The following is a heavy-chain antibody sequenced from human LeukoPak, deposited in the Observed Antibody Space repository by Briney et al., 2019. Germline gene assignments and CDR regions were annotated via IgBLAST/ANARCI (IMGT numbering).Heavy chain of an antibody. CDR3: SREWAQSLDY. V-gene: IGHV1-46*01. J-gene: IGHJ4*02. CDR1: GYRFTSNF. CDR2: INPSGGTP. Sequence: ASVKVSCKASGYRFTSNFIHWVRQAPGQGLEWMGIINPSGGTPSYAQKLQGRVTMTSDTSTSTIYMELSSLRSEDTAIYFCSREWAQSLDYWGQGTLVTVSS.